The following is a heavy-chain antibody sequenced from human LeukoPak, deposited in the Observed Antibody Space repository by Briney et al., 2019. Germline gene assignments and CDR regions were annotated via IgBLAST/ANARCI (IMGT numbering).Heavy chain of an antibody. Sequence: GGSLRLSCAASGFSFSIYGMSWVRQTPGKGLEWVSAISGSGGSTYYADSVKGRFTISRDNSKNTLYLQMNSLRAEDTAVYYCAKEHAYDFWSGFPDYWGQGTLVTVSS. CDR3: AKEHAYDFWSGFPDY. CDR2: ISGSGGST. D-gene: IGHD3-3*01. V-gene: IGHV3-23*01. J-gene: IGHJ4*02. CDR1: GFSFSIYG.